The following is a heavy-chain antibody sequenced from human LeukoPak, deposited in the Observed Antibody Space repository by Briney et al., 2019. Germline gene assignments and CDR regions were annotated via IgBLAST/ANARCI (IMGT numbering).Heavy chain of an antibody. V-gene: IGHV4-61*02. J-gene: IGHJ4*02. CDR3: ARTIQLIDY. CDR1: GGSISSGSYY. Sequence: PSQTLSLTCTVSGGSISSGSYYWSWIRQPAGKGLEWIGRIYTSGSTNYNPSLKSRVTISVDTSKNQFSLKLSSVTAADTAVYYCARTIQLIDYWGQGTLVTVSS. D-gene: IGHD5-18*01. CDR2: IYTSGST.